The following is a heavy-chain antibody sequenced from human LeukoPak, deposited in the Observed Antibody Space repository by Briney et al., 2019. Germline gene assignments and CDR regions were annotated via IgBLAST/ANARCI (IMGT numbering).Heavy chain of an antibody. CDR3: ARGVSPIFASWWFDP. CDR2: IYYSGST. D-gene: IGHD6-13*01. V-gene: IGHV4-30-4*08. J-gene: IGHJ5*02. CDR1: GGSISSGDCY. Sequence: SETLSLTCTVSGGSISSGDCYWSWIRQPPGKGLEWIVYIYYSGSTYYNPSLKSRVTISVDTSKNQFSLKLSSVTAADTAVYYCARGVSPIFASWWFDPWGQGTLVTVSS.